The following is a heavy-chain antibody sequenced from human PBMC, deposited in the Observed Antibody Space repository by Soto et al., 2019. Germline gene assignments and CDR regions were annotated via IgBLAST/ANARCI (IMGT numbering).Heavy chain of an antibody. V-gene: IGHV1-69*08. Sequence: QVQLVPSGAEVKKPGSSVKVSCKASGGTFSSYTISWVRQAPGQGLEWMGRIIPILGIANYAQKFQGRVTITADKSTSKAYNELSSLRYEDTAVYYCARDAGQPTNNWFDPWGQGTLVTVSS. J-gene: IGHJ5*02. CDR3: ARDAGQPTNNWFDP. D-gene: IGHD1-1*01. CDR2: IIPILGIA. CDR1: GGTFSSYT.